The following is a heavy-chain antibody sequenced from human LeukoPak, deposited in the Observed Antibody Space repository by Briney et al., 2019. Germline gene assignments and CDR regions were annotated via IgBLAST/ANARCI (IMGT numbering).Heavy chain of an antibody. D-gene: IGHD4-11*01. J-gene: IGHJ4*02. Sequence: GGSLRLSCATSGFTFSSYGFHWVRQAPGKGLEWVAVISNNGGYKHYTDSVKGRFTISRDDSKSTVYLQMNSLRAEDTAVYYCARRHDYSNYPDYWGQGTLVTVSS. CDR2: ISNNGGYK. CDR1: GFTFSSYG. CDR3: ARRHDYSNYPDY. V-gene: IGHV3-33*01.